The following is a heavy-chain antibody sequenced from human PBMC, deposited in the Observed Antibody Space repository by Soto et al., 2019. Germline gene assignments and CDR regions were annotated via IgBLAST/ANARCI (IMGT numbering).Heavy chain of an antibody. V-gene: IGHV3-23*01. Sequence: EVQLLESGGGLVQPGGPLRLSCAASGFTFNNYAMSWVRQAPGKGLEWVSTINSSGGSTYYADSVKGRFTISRDNSKNTLYLQMNSLGAEDTAVYYCAKERWEGYGMDVGGQGTTVTVSS. D-gene: IGHD1-26*01. J-gene: IGHJ6*02. CDR3: AKERWEGYGMDV. CDR1: GFTFNNYA. CDR2: INSSGGST.